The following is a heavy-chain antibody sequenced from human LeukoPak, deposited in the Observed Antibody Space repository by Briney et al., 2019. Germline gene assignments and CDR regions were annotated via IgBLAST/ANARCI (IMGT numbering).Heavy chain of an antibody. J-gene: IGHJ4*02. CDR1: GFTFSDYY. Sequence: KPGGSLRLSCAASGFTFSDYYMNWIRQTPGKGLEWISYISQSGGDVNYADSVAGRFTISRDNAKNSVNLQMNNLRVEDTAVYYCVKTVRLADYWGQGTLVTVSS. D-gene: IGHD1-14*01. CDR3: VKTVRLADY. CDR2: ISQSGGDV. V-gene: IGHV3-11*04.